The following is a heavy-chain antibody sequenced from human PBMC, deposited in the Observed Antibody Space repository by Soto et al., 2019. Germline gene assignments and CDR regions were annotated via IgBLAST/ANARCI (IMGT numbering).Heavy chain of an antibody. V-gene: IGHV2-5*01. CDR1: GFSLSTSGVG. D-gene: IGHD3-3*01. CDR3: AQTSYYDFWSGYGPRNEYFQH. J-gene: IGHJ1*01. CDR2: IYWNDYK. Sequence: QITLKESGPPLVKPTQTLTLTCTFSGFSLSTSGVGVGWIRQPPGKALEWLALIYWNDYKRYSPSLKSRLTITKDTSKNLVVLTMTNMDPVDTATYYCAQTSYYDFWSGYGPRNEYFQHWGQGTLVTVSS.